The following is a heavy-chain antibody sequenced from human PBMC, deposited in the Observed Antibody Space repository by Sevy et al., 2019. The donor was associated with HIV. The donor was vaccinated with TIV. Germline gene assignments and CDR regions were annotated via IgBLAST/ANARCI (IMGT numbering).Heavy chain of an antibody. Sequence: GGSLRLSCAASGFTFSSYWMHWVRQAPGKGLVWLSRIYVDGRTASYADSVKGRFAISRDNAKNTLYLQMNSLRGEDTAVYYCGRVPVAAAGTGIDYWGQGTLVTVSS. CDR3: GRVPVAAAGTGIDY. CDR1: GFTFSSYW. V-gene: IGHV3-74*01. D-gene: IGHD6-13*01. J-gene: IGHJ4*02. CDR2: IYVDGRTA.